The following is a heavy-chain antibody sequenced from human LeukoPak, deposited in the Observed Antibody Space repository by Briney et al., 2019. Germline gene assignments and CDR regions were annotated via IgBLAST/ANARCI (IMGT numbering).Heavy chain of an antibody. CDR1: GFTFSSYS. Sequence: GGSLRLSCAASGFTFSSYSMNWVRQAPGKGLEWVSSISSSSSYIYYADSVKGRFTISRDNAKDSLYLQMNSLRAEDTAVYYCAYTVVPAAILPRSRAFDIWGQGTMSPSLQ. D-gene: IGHD2-2*01. J-gene: IGHJ3*02. V-gene: IGHV3-21*01. CDR2: ISSSSSYI. CDR3: AYTVVPAAILPRSRAFDI.